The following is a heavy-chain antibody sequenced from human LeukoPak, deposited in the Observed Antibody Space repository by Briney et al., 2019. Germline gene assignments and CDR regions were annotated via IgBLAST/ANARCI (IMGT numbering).Heavy chain of an antibody. CDR1: GFTFSDYY. CDR2: ISSSSSYT. V-gene: IGHV3-11*06. J-gene: IGHJ4*02. CDR3: ARTAQYSSSWYARSPPPASYFDY. Sequence: GGSLRLSCAASGFTFSDYYMSWIRQAPGKRLEWVSYISSSSSYTNYADSVKGRFTISRDNAKNSLYLQMNSLRAEDTAVYYCARTAQYSSSWYARSPPPASYFDYWGQGTLVTVSS. D-gene: IGHD6-13*01.